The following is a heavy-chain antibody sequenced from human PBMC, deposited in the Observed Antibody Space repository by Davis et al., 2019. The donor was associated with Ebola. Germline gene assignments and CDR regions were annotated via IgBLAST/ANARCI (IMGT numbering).Heavy chain of an antibody. J-gene: IGHJ4*02. Sequence: MPSETLSLTCAVSGDSISSSNWWSWVRQPPGKGLEWIGEISQSGSTNYNPSLKSRVTISVDKSKNQFSLKLSSVTAADTAVYYCASLGNYWGQGTLVTVSS. V-gene: IGHV4-4*02. CDR2: ISQSGST. CDR1: GDSISSSNW. CDR3: ASLGNY. D-gene: IGHD3-16*01.